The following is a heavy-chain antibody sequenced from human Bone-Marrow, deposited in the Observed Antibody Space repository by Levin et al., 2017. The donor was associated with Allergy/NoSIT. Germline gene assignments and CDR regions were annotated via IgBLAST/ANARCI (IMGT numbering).Heavy chain of an antibody. CDR2: IDSDGNDI. CDR3: VRDGREGRGRYRKFDP. J-gene: IGHJ5*02. V-gene: IGHV3-48*03. CDR1: GFTLGSHE. Sequence: TGGSLRLSCAASGFTLGSHEMIWVRQAPGKGLEWVSYIDSDGNDIHYADSVEGRFTISRDNAKNSLYLQMNGLREEDTAVYYCVRDGREGRGRYRKFDPWGQGTLVTVSS. D-gene: IGHD5-12*01.